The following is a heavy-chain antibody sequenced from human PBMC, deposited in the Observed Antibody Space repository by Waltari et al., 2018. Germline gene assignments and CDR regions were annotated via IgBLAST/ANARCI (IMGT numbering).Heavy chain of an antibody. J-gene: IGHJ5*02. CDR1: GGSFSGYY. V-gene: IGHV4-34*01. CDR2: INHSGST. CDR3: ARGRGFDP. Sequence: QVQLQQWGGGLLRPSETLSLICAVYGGSFSGYYWSLIRQPPGKGLEWIGEINHSGSTNYNPSLKSRVTISVDTSKKQFSLKLTSVTAADTAIYYCARGRGFDPWGQGTLVTVSS.